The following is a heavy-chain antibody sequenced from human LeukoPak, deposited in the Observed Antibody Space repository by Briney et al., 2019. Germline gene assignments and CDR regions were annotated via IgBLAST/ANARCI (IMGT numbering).Heavy chain of an antibody. CDR1: GFSFSDYA. V-gene: IGHV3-64*01. D-gene: IGHD3-10*01. CDR3: ARVGGDFIKDLDC. Sequence: GGSLRLSCVTSGFSFSDYAMHWVRQAPGKGLEYVSAITSNGGSTFYANSVKGRFTISRDNSKNTLYLQMGSLRGDDMAVYYCARVGGDFIKDLDCWGQGTLVTVSS. J-gene: IGHJ4*02. CDR2: ITSNGGST.